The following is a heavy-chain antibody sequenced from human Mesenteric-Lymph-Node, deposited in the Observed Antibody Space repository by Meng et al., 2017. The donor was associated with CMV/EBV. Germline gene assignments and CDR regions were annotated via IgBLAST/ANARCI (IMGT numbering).Heavy chain of an antibody. CDR3: AKRVRTNAVWGFDY. D-gene: IGHD2-8*01. V-gene: IGHV3-30*02. J-gene: IGHJ4*02. Sequence: GSLRLSCAASGFTFSAYGMYWVRQAPGKGLEWVAFIRYDGSNNDYTDSVKGRFTISRDNSKNTLYLQMSSLRAEDTAVYYCAKRVRTNAVWGFDYWGQGTLVTVSS. CDR1: GFTFSAYG. CDR2: IRYDGSNN.